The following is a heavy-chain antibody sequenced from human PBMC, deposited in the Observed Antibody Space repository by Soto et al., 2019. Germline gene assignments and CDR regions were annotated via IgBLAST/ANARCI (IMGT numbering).Heavy chain of an antibody. D-gene: IGHD3-22*01. CDR2: INHSGST. CDR1: GGSFSGYY. CDR3: ARGLVVHSI. V-gene: IGHV4-34*01. Sequence: SETLSLTCAVYGGSFSGYYWSWIRQPPGKGLEWIGEINHSGSTNYNPSLKSRVTISVDTSKNQFSLKLSSVTAADTAVYYCARGLVVHSIWGQGTMVTVSS. J-gene: IGHJ3*02.